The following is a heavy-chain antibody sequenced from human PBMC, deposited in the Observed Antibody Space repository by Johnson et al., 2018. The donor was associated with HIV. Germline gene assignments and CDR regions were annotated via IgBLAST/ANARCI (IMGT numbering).Heavy chain of an antibody. D-gene: IGHD3-10*01. CDR1: GFTFSSYA. CDR3: ARDKGRGAFDI. Sequence: QVQLVESGGGVVQPGRSLRLSCAASGFTFSSYAMHWVRQAPGKGLEWVAVISYDGKSTYYADSVKGRFTISRDNSKNTLYLQMNSLRAEDTALYYCARDKGRGAFDIWGQGTMVTVSS. J-gene: IGHJ3*02. CDR2: ISYDGKST. V-gene: IGHV3-30*04.